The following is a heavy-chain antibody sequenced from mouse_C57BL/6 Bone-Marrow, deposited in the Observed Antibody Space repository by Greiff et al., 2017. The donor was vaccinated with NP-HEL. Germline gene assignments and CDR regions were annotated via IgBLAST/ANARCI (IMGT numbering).Heavy chain of an antibody. CDR2: IDPEDGDT. J-gene: IGHJ4*01. CDR3: ARPYSKDYYAMDY. D-gene: IGHD2-5*01. V-gene: IGHV14-1*01. CDR1: GFNIKDYY. Sequence: VQLKESGAELVRPGASVKLSCTASGFNIKDYYMHWVKQRPEQGLEWIGRIDPEDGDTEYAPKFQGKATMTADTSSNTAYLQLSSLTSEDTAIYYCARPYSKDYYAMDYWGQGTSVTVSS.